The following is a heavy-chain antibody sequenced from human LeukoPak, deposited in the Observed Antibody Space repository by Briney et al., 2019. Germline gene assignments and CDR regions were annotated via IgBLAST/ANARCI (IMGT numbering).Heavy chain of an antibody. CDR2: ISYDGSNK. V-gene: IGHV3-30-3*01. Sequence: PGGSLGLSCAASGFTFSSYAMHWVRQAPGKGLEWVAVISYDGSNKYYADSVKGRFTISRDNSKNTLYLQMNSLRAEDTAVYYCARESYDSPHAFDIWGQGTMVTVSS. CDR3: ARESYDSPHAFDI. CDR1: GFTFSSYA. J-gene: IGHJ3*02. D-gene: IGHD5-12*01.